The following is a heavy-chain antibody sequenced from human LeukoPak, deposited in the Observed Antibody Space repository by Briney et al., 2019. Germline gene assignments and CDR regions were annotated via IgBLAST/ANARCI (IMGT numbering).Heavy chain of an antibody. V-gene: IGHV3-7*02. D-gene: IGHD3-16*01. J-gene: IGHJ4*02. CDR1: GLTLSNYW. CDR3: AIWGADQNY. CDR2: INPDGGEE. Sequence: PGGSLRLSCAVSGLTLSNYWMNWVRQAPGKGLEWVANINPDGGEERYVDSVKGRFVIPRDNAENSLYLQMNSLRAEDTAVYYCAIWGADQNYWGQGTLVTVSS.